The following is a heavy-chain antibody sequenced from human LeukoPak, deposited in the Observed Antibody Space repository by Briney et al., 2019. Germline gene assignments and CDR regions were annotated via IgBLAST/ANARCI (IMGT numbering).Heavy chain of an antibody. D-gene: IGHD3-22*01. J-gene: IGHJ4*02. V-gene: IGHV3-21*06. Sequence: GGSLRLSCAASGFTFSYYIMNWVRQAPGKGLEWVSSITNSSSGIDYADSVKGRFTISRDNAKNSLYLQMNSLRADDTAVYYCARDFEERGYYLADFDYWGRGTLVTVSS. CDR1: GFTFSYYI. CDR2: ITNSSSGI. CDR3: ARDFEERGYYLADFDY.